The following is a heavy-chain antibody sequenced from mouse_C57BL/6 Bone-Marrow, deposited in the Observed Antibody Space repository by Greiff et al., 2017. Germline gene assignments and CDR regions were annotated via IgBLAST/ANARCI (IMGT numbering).Heavy chain of an antibody. J-gene: IGHJ4*01. CDR1: GYTFTSYG. CDR2: IYPRSGNT. Sequence: VQLQQSGAELARPGASVKLSCKASGYTFTSYGISWVKQRTGQGLEWIGEIYPRSGNTYYNEKFKGKATLTAAKSSSTAYMELRSLTSEDSAVYFCVIYYYGSSNYYAMDYWGQGTSVTVSS. V-gene: IGHV1-81*01. D-gene: IGHD1-1*01. CDR3: VIYYYGSSNYYAMDY.